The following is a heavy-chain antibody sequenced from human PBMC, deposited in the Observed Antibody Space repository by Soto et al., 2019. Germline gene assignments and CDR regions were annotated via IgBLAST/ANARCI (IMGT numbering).Heavy chain of an antibody. CDR3: ARESGSYSWNDGLMDV. J-gene: IGHJ6*02. CDR2: IDTGTTFM. V-gene: IGHV3-21*01. CDR1: GFSFSNFT. D-gene: IGHD1-20*01. Sequence: EVQLVESGGGLVKPGGSLRLSCAASGFSFSNFTMNWVRQAPGKGLEWVSSIDTGTTFMFYADSVTGRFTISRDNSKKSVYLPLISLRAEDTAVYYCARESGSYSWNDGLMDVWGQGTTVTVSS.